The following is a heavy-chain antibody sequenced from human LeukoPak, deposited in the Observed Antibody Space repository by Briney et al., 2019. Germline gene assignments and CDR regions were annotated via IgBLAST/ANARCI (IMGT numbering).Heavy chain of an antibody. CDR3: ANDFYSCSWYRFDY. Sequence: GGSLRLSCAASGFTFSSYAMSWVRQAPGKGLEWVSAISGSGGSTYYADSVKGRFTISRDNSKNTLYLQMNSLRAEDTAVYYCANDFYSCSWYRFDYWGQGTLVTVSS. CDR2: ISGSGGST. D-gene: IGHD6-13*01. CDR1: GFTFSSYA. V-gene: IGHV3-23*01. J-gene: IGHJ4*02.